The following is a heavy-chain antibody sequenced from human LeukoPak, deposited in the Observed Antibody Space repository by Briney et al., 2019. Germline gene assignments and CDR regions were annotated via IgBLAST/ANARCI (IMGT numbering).Heavy chain of an antibody. CDR1: GGSISSYY. D-gene: IGHD3-10*01. V-gene: IGHV4-59*01. J-gene: IGHJ6*02. CDR2: IYYSGST. Sequence: SETLSLTCTVSGGSISSYYWSWIRQPPGKGLEWIGYIYYSGSTNYNPSLKSRVTISVDTSKNQFSLKLSSVTAADTAVYYCARDRVLLWFGEPDYYYYYGMDVWGQGTTVTVSS. CDR3: ARDRVLLWFGEPDYYYYYGMDV.